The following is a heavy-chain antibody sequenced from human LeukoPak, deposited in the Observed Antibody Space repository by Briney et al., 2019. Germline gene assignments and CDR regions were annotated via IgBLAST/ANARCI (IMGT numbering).Heavy chain of an antibody. CDR2: IYYSGST. V-gene: IGHV4-39*01. Sequence: PSETLSLTCTVSGASVSGSAYYWGWIRQPPGKGLEWIGNIYYSGSTYYNESLESRVTISIDTSKNQFSLKLNSVTAADTATYYCAKSGGYGLIDYWGQGTLVTVSS. CDR1: GASVSGSAYY. CDR3: AKSGGYGLIDY. J-gene: IGHJ4*02. D-gene: IGHD1-26*01.